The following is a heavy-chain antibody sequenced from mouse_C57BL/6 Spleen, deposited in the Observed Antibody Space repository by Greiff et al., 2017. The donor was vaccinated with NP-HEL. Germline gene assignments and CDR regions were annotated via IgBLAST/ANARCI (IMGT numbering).Heavy chain of an antibody. Sequence: EVQGVESGGGLVKPGGSLKLSCAASGFTFSSYAMSWVRQTPEKRLEWVATISDGGSYTYYPDNVKGRFTISRDNAKNNLYLQMSHLKSEDTAMYYCAREGYDYDVYFDYWGQGTTLTASS. J-gene: IGHJ2*01. CDR2: ISDGGSYT. D-gene: IGHD2-4*01. V-gene: IGHV5-4*01. CDR3: AREGYDYDVYFDY. CDR1: GFTFSSYA.